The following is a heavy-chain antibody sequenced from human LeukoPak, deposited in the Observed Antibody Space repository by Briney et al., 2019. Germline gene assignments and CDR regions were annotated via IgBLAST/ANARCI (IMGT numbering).Heavy chain of an antibody. Sequence: QAGGSLRLSCAASGFTVSSNYMSWVRQAPGKGLEWVSVIYSGGSTYYADSVKGRFTISRDNSKNTLYLQMNSLRAEDTAVYYCARETYGGYSSYYYYGMDVWGQGTTVTVSS. CDR1: GFTVSSNY. V-gene: IGHV3-53*01. J-gene: IGHJ6*02. D-gene: IGHD4-17*01. CDR3: ARETYGGYSSYYYYGMDV. CDR2: IYSGGST.